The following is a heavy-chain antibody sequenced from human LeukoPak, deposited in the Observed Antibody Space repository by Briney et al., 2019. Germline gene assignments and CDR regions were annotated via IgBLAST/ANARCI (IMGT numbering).Heavy chain of an antibody. CDR2: ISGSGDFT. CDR1: GFTFSGYA. D-gene: IGHD5-24*01. CDR3: AKDGARDGYNYPDY. V-gene: IGHV3-23*01. J-gene: IGHJ4*02. Sequence: GGSLRLSCAASGFTFSGYAMSWVRQAPGKGLEWVSDISGSGDFTYYADSVKGRFTISRDKSKNTLYLQMNSLRAEDTAVYYCAKDGARDGYNYPDYWGQGTLVTVSS.